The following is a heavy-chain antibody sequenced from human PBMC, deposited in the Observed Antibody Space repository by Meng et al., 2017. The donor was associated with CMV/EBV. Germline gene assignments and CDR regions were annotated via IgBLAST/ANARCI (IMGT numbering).Heavy chain of an antibody. CDR2: INHSGST. V-gene: IGHV4-34*01. Sequence: SETLSLTCAVYGGSFSGYYWSWIRQPPGKGLEWIGEINHSGSTYYNPSLKSRVTISVDTSKNQFSLKLSSVTAADTAVYYCARLDDFWSGSTRYWFDPWGQGTLVTVSS. D-gene: IGHD3-3*01. J-gene: IGHJ5*02. CDR1: GGSFSGYY. CDR3: ARLDDFWSGSTRYWFDP.